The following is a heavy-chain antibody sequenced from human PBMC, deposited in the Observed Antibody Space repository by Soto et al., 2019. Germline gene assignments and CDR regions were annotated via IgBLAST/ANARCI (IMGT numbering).Heavy chain of an antibody. CDR1: GFTFSDHY. V-gene: IGHV3-72*01. D-gene: IGHD1-26*01. J-gene: IGHJ4*02. CDR3: ARYSGSYSRGLDY. Sequence: GGSLRLSCAASGFTFSDHYMEWVRQAPGKGLEWVGRIRNKANSYSTEYAASVKGRFTISRDNSMNSLYLQMNSLKTEDTAVFYCARYSGSYSRGLDYWGQGTPVTVSS. CDR2: IRNKANSYST.